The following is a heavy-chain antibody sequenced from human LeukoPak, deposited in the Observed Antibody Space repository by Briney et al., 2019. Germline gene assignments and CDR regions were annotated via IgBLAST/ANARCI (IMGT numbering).Heavy chain of an antibody. CDR1: GYSFTSYW. D-gene: IGHD3-10*01. J-gene: IGHJ6*04. Sequence: GESLKISCKGSGYSFTSYWIGWVRQMPGKGLEWMGMIYPGDSDTRYSPSFQGQVTISADKSISTAYLQWSSLKASDTAMYYCARTNYYYGSGSYYNDYGMDVWGKGTTVTVSS. CDR3: ARTNYYYGSGSYYNDYGMDV. V-gene: IGHV5-51*01. CDR2: IYPGDSDT.